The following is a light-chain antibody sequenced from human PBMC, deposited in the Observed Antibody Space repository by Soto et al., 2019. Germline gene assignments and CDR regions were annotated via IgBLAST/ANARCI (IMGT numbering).Light chain of an antibody. V-gene: IGKV1-33*01. CDR2: DAS. CDR3: QQDDNLPSIT. CDR1: QDISNY. Sequence: DIQMTQSPSSLSASVADRVTITCQESQDISNYLNWYQQKPGKAPKLLIYDASNLETGVPSRFSGSGSGTDFTFTISSLQPEDIATYYCQQDDNLPSITFGQGTRLEI. J-gene: IGKJ5*01.